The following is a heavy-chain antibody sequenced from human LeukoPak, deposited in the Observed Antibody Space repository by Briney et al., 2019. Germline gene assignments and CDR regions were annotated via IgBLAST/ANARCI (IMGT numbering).Heavy chain of an antibody. Sequence: GGSLRLSCAASGFTFSSYAMHWVRQAPGKGLEWVAVISYDGSNKCYAGSVKGRFTISRDNSKNTLYLQMNSLKTEDTGVYYCTSYPDGYCSTSSCYGYFQHWGQGTLVTVSS. J-gene: IGHJ1*01. D-gene: IGHD2-2*01. V-gene: IGHV3-30-3*01. CDR2: ISYDGSNK. CDR3: TSYPDGYCSTSSCYGYFQH. CDR1: GFTFSSYA.